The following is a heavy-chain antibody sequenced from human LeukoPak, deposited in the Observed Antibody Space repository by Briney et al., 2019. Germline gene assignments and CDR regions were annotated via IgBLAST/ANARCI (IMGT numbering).Heavy chain of an antibody. D-gene: IGHD3-9*01. V-gene: IGHV3-23*01. J-gene: IGHJ4*02. CDR3: AKGKFGILTGDDY. CDR1: GFTFSSYA. Sequence: GGSLRLSCAASGFTFSSYAMSWVRQAPGKGLEWVSAISGSGGSTYHADSVKGRFTISRDNSKSTLYLQMNSLRAEDTAVYYCAKGKFGILTGDDYWGQGTLVTVSS. CDR2: ISGSGGST.